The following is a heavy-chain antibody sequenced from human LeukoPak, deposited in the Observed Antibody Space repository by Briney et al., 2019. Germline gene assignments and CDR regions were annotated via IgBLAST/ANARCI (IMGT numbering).Heavy chain of an antibody. J-gene: IGHJ5*02. Sequence: PGGSLRLPCAASGFTFSSYSMTWVRQAPGKGLEWVSSISPGSSHTYYADSVKGRFTISRDNARNLLYLQMNSLRAEDTAVYYCARVEEAAAFDPWGQGTLVTVSS. D-gene: IGHD2-15*01. CDR1: GFTFSSYS. CDR2: ISPGSSHT. V-gene: IGHV3-21*01. CDR3: ARVEEAAAFDP.